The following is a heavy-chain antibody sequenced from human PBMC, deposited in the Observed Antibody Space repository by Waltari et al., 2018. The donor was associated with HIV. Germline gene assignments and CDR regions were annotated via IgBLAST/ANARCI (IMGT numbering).Heavy chain of an antibody. CDR1: GFTFSSYG. Sequence: QVQLVESGGGVVQPGRSLRLSCAASGFTFSSYGMHWVRQAPCKGLEWAAVISYEGGNKYYADSVKGRVTISRDNSKNTLYLQMKSVRAEDTAVYYCAKESDFYGDYSFEYWGQGTLVTVSS. V-gene: IGHV3-30*18. CDR2: ISYEGGNK. D-gene: IGHD4-17*01. CDR3: AKESDFYGDYSFEY. J-gene: IGHJ4*02.